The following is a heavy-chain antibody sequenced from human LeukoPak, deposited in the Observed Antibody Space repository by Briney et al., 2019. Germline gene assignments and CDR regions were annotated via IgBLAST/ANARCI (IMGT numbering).Heavy chain of an antibody. Sequence: PGGSLRLSCVASAFTFSSYTMNWVRQAPGKGLEWVSSFSTSSRYIYYADSVKGRFTISRDNAKNSLYLQMNSLRADDTAVYFCARGAGDPYYMDVWGKGTTVTVSS. D-gene: IGHD4-17*01. J-gene: IGHJ6*03. CDR3: ARGAGDPYYMDV. CDR1: AFTFSSYT. CDR2: FSTSSRYI. V-gene: IGHV3-21*01.